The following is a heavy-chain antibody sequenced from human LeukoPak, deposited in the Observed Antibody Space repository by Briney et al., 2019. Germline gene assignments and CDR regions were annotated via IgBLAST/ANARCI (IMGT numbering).Heavy chain of an antibody. Sequence: TGGSLRLSCAASGFTFSSYAMSWVRQAPGKGLEWVSAISGSGGSTYYADSVKGRFTISRDNSKNTLYLQMNSLRAEDTAVYYCAKCVVWGSYRDRHFDYWGQGTLVTVSS. V-gene: IGHV3-23*01. J-gene: IGHJ4*02. CDR1: GFTFSSYA. CDR3: AKCVVWGSYRDRHFDY. CDR2: ISGSGGST. D-gene: IGHD3-16*02.